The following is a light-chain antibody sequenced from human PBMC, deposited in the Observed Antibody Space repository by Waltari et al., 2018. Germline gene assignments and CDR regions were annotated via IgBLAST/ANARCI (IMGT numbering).Light chain of an antibody. CDR3: QQRNNWPRT. Sequence: EIVLTQFPATMSLSPGERVPLSCRDSQRVSSYLAWYKQKPGQPPRLLIYDASNRATGVPARFSGSGSGTDFTLTISSLEPEDCAVYYCQQRNNWPRTFGQGTKLEIK. V-gene: IGKV3-11*01. CDR1: QRVSSY. J-gene: IGKJ2*01. CDR2: DAS.